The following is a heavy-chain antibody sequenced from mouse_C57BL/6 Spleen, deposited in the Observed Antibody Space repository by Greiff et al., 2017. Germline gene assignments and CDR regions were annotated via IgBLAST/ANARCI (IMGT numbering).Heavy chain of an antibody. J-gene: IGHJ3*01. D-gene: IGHD1-1*02. CDR2: IDPENGDT. V-gene: IGHV14-4*01. Sequence: VQLQQSGAELVRPGASVKLSCTASGFNIKDDYMHWVKQRPEQGLEWIGWIDPENGDTEYASKFQGKATITADTSSNTAYLQLSSLTSEDTAVYYCTTPGYGAWFAYWGQGTLVTVSA. CDR3: TTPGYGAWFAY. CDR1: GFNIKDDY.